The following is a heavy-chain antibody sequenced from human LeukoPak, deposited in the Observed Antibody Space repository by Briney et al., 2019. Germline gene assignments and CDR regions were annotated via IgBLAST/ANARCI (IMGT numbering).Heavy chain of an antibody. V-gene: IGHV1-69*13. CDR3: ARDSVPAVVYGYDPTFDY. Sequence: SVKVSCKASGGTFSSYAVSWVRQAPGQGLEWMGGIIPIFGTANYAQKFQGRVTITADESTSTAYMELSSLRSEDTAVYYCARDSVPAVVYGYDPTFDYWGQGTLVTVSS. J-gene: IGHJ4*02. D-gene: IGHD5-12*01. CDR1: GGTFSSYA. CDR2: IIPIFGTA.